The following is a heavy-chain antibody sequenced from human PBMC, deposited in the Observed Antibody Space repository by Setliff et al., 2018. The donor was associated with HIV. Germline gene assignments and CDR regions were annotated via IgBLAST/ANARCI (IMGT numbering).Heavy chain of an antibody. Sequence: SETLSLTCTVSGGSISSHYWSWIRQPPGKGLEWIGSIYYSGSTNYNPSLKSRVTISVDTSKNQFSLKLSSVAAADTAVYYCATSSRGSIAARPNDYWGQGTLVTVSS. J-gene: IGHJ4*02. CDR2: IYYSGST. CDR3: ATSSRGSIAARPNDY. D-gene: IGHD6-6*01. V-gene: IGHV4-59*11. CDR1: GGSISSHY.